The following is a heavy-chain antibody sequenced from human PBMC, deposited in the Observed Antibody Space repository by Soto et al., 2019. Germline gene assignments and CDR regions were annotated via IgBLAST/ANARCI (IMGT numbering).Heavy chain of an antibody. D-gene: IGHD3-3*01. J-gene: IGHJ3*02. CDR3: ARGGGVGVAGSAAFDM. CDR1: GYPVTAYY. CDR2: INPATGAA. Sequence: QLHLVQSGAVVKKPGASVTVSCSASGYPVTAYYMHWVRQAPGRGLEWMGGINPATGAAKYTQPFQGRVTMTRDPATSTVFMELSGLTSEDTAVFYCARGGGVGVAGSAAFDMWGQGTLVTVSS. V-gene: IGHV1-2*02.